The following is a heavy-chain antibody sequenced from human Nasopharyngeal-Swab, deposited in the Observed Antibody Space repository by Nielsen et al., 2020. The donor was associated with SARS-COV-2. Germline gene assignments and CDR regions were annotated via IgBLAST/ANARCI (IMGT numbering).Heavy chain of an antibody. J-gene: IGHJ3*02. CDR2: ISYDGSNK. Sequence: GESLKISCAASGFTFSPHGMHWVRQAPGKGPEWVAVISYDGSNKYYADSVKGRFTISRDNSKNTLYLQMNSLRAEDTAVYYCAKNGGADIAVVPAAIVPSFDIWGQGTMVTVSS. CDR3: AKNGGADIAVVPAAIVPSFDI. V-gene: IGHV3-30*18. CDR1: GFTFSPHG. D-gene: IGHD2-2*01.